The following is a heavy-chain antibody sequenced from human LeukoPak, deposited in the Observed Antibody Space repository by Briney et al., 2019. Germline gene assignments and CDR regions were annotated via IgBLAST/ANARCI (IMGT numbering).Heavy chain of an antibody. Sequence: SETLSLTCTVSGVSISSSSYYWGWIRQPPGKGLEWIGSIYYSGSTYYNPSLKSRVTISVDTSKNQFSLKLSSVTAADTAVYYCARSVPAATVDYWGQGTLVTVSS. D-gene: IGHD2-2*01. J-gene: IGHJ4*02. CDR2: IYYSGST. CDR3: ARSVPAATVDY. V-gene: IGHV4-39*01. CDR1: GVSISSSSYY.